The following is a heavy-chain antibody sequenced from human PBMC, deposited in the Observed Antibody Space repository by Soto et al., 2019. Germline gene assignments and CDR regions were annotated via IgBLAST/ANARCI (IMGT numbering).Heavy chain of an antibody. D-gene: IGHD3-3*01. CDR1: GYTFTSYG. Sequence: ASVKVSCKASGYTFTSYGISWVRQAPGQGLEWMGWISAYNGNTNYAQKLQGRVTMTTDTSTSTAYMELRSLRSDDTAVHYCARGGSDDFWSGYYQAGYYGMDVWGQGTTVTVSS. CDR2: ISAYNGNT. CDR3: ARGGSDDFWSGYYQAGYYGMDV. J-gene: IGHJ6*02. V-gene: IGHV1-18*04.